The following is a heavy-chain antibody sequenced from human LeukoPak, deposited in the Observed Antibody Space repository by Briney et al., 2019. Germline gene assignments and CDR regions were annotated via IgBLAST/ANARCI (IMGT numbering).Heavy chain of an antibody. CDR2: ISTSSGHI. CDR1: GFTFNTYN. J-gene: IGHJ5*02. CDR3: ARGGNDGRFDP. V-gene: IGHV3-21*01. Sequence: PGGSLRLSCAASGFTFNTYNMNWVRQAPGKGLEWVSSISTSSGHIYYADSVKGRFTISRDNAKNSLYLQMNSLRAEDTAVYYCARGGNDGRFDPWGQGTLVTVSS. D-gene: IGHD5-24*01.